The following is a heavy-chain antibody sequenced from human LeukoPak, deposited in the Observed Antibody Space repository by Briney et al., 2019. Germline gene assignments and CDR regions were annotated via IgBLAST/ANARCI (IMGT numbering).Heavy chain of an antibody. CDR1: GFTFSSYV. CDR2: FSSSGNT. Sequence: PGGSLRLSCAASGFTFSSYVMSWVRQAPGKGLEWVSTFSSSGNTYYADSVKGRFSISRDNFRNTLYLQMNSLRAEDTAVYYCAKRSSVTPRLYYFDYWGQGTLVTVSS. V-gene: IGHV3-23*01. CDR3: AKRSSVTPRLYYFDY. D-gene: IGHD6-6*01. J-gene: IGHJ4*02.